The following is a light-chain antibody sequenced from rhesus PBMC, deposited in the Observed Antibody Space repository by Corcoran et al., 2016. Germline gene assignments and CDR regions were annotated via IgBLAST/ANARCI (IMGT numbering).Light chain of an antibody. Sequence: DIQMPQSPSPLSASVGDRVTITCRASQGITTHLNWYQQKPGKPPKRLIYAASSLERGVPSRFSCSGCGTYFTLTISSLQPEDFATSYCLQYHHTPLTFGPGTKLDIK. J-gene: IGKJ3*01. V-gene: IGKV1-43*01. CDR1: QGITTH. CDR3: LQYHHTPLT. CDR2: AAS.